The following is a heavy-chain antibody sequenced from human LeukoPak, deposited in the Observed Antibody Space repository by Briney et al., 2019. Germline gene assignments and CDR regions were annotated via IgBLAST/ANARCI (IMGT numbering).Heavy chain of an antibody. V-gene: IGHV3-74*01. CDR1: GFTFSSYW. D-gene: IGHD5-12*01. Sequence: AGGSLRLSCAASGFTFSSYWMHWVRQAPGKGLVWVSRINSDGSSTRYADSVKGRFTISRDNSKNTLYLQMNSLRAEDTAVYYCAKESSLVDIVATIQFYYYYMDVWGKGTTVTISS. CDR2: INSDGSST. CDR3: AKESSLVDIVATIQFYYYYMDV. J-gene: IGHJ6*03.